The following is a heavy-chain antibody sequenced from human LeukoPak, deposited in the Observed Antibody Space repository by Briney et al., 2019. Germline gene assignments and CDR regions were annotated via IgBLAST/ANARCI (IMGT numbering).Heavy chain of an antibody. V-gene: IGHV7-4-1*02. J-gene: IGHJ6*02. CDR1: GYTFTSYA. CDR2: INTNTGNP. Sequence: ASVKVSCKASGYTFTSYAMNWVRQAPGQGLEWMGWINTNTGNPTYAQGFTGRFVFSLDTSVSTAYLQISSLKAEDTAVYYCARDRAYCSSTSCYIYGMDVWGQGTTVTVPS. D-gene: IGHD2-2*02. CDR3: ARDRAYCSSTSCYIYGMDV.